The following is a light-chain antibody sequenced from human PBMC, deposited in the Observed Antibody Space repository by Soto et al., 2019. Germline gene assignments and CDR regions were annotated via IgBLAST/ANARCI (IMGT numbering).Light chain of an antibody. CDR1: QSISIY. Sequence: DIRMSHSPSSLSAYVGDRVTMTCRASQSISIYLNWYQLKPGKAPNLLMYGASYLKSGVPTRFSGSGSGTDFTLTISSLQPEDFAIYYCQQTYTTPEITFGQGTRLEFK. V-gene: IGKV1-39*01. CDR2: GAS. CDR3: QQTYTTPEIT. J-gene: IGKJ5*01.